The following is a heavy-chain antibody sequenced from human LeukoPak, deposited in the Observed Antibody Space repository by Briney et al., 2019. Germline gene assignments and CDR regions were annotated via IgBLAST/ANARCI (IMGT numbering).Heavy chain of an antibody. CDR2: ISYDGSNK. Sequence: GSLRLSCAASGFTFSSYGMHWVRQAPGKGLEWVAVISYDGSNKYYADSVKGRFTISRDNSKNTLYLQMNSLRAEDTAVYYCAKDREVWFGELLPSSLDYWGQGTLVTVSS. V-gene: IGHV3-30*18. J-gene: IGHJ4*02. CDR3: AKDREVWFGELLPSSLDY. D-gene: IGHD3-10*01. CDR1: GFTFSSYG.